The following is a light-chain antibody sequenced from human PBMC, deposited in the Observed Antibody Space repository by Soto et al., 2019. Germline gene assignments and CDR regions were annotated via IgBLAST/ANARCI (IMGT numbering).Light chain of an antibody. CDR1: RSISDW. CDR3: LQYSSHSWT. V-gene: IGKV1-5*01. J-gene: IGKJ1*01. CDR2: DAS. Sequence: DIQMTQSPSSLSPSVGDRVTITCRASRSISDWLAWYQQKPGKAPELLIFDASNLKSGVSSRFSGSGSGTEVTLTSSRLQPDYVATYYCLQYSSHSWTAGQGTKLEIK.